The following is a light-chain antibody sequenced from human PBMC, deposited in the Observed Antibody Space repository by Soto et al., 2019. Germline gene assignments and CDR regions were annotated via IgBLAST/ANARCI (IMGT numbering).Light chain of an antibody. V-gene: IGKV3-20*01. Sequence: EIVLMQSPSTLSLSPGERATLSCRASQSVSSTFLSWYQQKPGQAPRLLIFDASSRATGIPDRFSGSGSGTDFTLTISRLELEDFAVYVCQQYGNSPYTCGQGTKLEI. CDR2: DAS. J-gene: IGKJ2*01. CDR1: QSVSSTF. CDR3: QQYGNSPYT.